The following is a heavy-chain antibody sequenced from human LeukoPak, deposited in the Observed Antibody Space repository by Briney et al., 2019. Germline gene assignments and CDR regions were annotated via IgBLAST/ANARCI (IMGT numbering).Heavy chain of an antibody. Sequence: GGSLRLSCGASGFTFSSHWMSWVRQAPGKGLEWVANIKLDGSEKYYVDSVKGRFTISRDNAKNSLYLQMDSLRAEDTAVYYCVRFPTHYYFDYWGQGTLVTVSS. CDR2: IKLDGSEK. CDR1: GFTFSSHW. J-gene: IGHJ4*02. V-gene: IGHV3-7*01. CDR3: VRFPTHYYFDY.